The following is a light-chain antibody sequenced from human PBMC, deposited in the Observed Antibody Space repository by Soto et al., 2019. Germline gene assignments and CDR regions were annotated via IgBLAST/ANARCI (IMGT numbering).Light chain of an antibody. V-gene: IGKV3-20*01. Sequence: EIVMTQSPATLSVSPGERATLSCRASQSVSSNLAWYQQKPGQAPRLLMSGASTRAAGIPDRFSGDGSGTDFTLTISRLEPEDFAVYFCQQYGTSAITFGQGTRLEI. CDR3: QQYGTSAIT. CDR2: GAS. CDR1: QSVSSN. J-gene: IGKJ5*01.